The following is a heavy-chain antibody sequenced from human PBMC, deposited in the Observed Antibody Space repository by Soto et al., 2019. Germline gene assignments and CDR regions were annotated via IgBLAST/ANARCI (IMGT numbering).Heavy chain of an antibody. D-gene: IGHD1-26*01. CDR3: ARGHGAIRGALDV. Sequence: QVQLVQSGAEVKKPGASVKVSCKASGYRFETYAMTWVRQAPGQGLEWMGWISAYSVDTYSAQKFQDRLTMTKDTSMGTAYMELRSLTSDARAVYYCARGHGAIRGALDVWGQGTTVTVSS. CDR1: GYRFETYA. V-gene: IGHV1-18*01. J-gene: IGHJ6*02. CDR2: ISAYSVDT.